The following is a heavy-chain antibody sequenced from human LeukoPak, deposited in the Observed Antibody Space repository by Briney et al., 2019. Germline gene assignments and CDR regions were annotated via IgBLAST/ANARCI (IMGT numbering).Heavy chain of an antibody. J-gene: IGHJ4*02. V-gene: IGHV3-30*02. CDR2: IRYDGINK. CDR1: GFTFSTHG. CDR3: AKVAMTTVTPLDY. D-gene: IGHD4-17*01. Sequence: GGSLRLSCAASGFTFSTHGMHWVRQAPGKGLEWVAFIRYDGINKYYADSVKGRFTISRDSFKNTLYLQMNSLRPEDTAVYYCAKVAMTTVTPLDYWGQGTLVTVSS.